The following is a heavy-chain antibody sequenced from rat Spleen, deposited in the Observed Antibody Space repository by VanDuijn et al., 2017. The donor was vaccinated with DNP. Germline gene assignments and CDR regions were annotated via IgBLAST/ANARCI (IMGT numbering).Heavy chain of an antibody. D-gene: IGHD5-1*01. J-gene: IGHJ2*01. CDR3: AIQLGVFDY. V-gene: IGHV3-3*01. CDR2: INSAGTT. CDR1: GFSITNNFK. Sequence: EVLLQESGPGLVKPSQSLSLTCSVTGFSITNNFKWSWIRKFPGNKLEWMGYINSAGTTNYNPSLKSRVSITRDTSKNQFFLQVNSVRNEDTATYYCAIQLGVFDYWGQGVMVIVSS.